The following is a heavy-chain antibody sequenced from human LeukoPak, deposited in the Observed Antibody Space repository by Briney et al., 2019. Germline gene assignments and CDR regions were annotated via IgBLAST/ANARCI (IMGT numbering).Heavy chain of an antibody. J-gene: IGHJ4*02. CDR3: ARSRWLVTPFDY. CDR1: GFTFSSYG. Sequence: PGGSLRLSCAASGFTFSSYGMHWVRQAPGKGLEWVAVIWYDGSNKYYADSVKGRFTISRGNSKNTLYLQMNSLRAEDTAVYYCARSRWLVTPFDYWGQGTLVTVSS. D-gene: IGHD6-19*01. CDR2: IWYDGSNK. V-gene: IGHV3-33*01.